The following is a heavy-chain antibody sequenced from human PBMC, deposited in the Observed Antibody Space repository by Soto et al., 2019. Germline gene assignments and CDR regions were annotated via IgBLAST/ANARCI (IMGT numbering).Heavy chain of an antibody. CDR1: GGTFSSYA. CDR2: IIPIFGTA. D-gene: IGHD1-26*01. J-gene: IGHJ6*02. Sequence: SSVKVSCKASGGTFSSYAISWVRQAPGQGIEWMGGIIPIFGTANYEQKFQGRVTITADEYTSTAYMELSSLRSEDTAVYYCARDPRMGAYYYYYGMDVWGQGTTVTVSS. CDR3: ARDPRMGAYYYYYGMDV. V-gene: IGHV1-69*13.